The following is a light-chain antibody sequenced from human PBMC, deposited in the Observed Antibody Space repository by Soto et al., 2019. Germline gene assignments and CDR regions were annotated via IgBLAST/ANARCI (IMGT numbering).Light chain of an antibody. Sequence: DIQMTQSPSSVSASVGDRVTITCRASQGISSWLAWYQQRPGKAPKLLIYEASSLQYGVPSRFRGSGSGTDFTLTITSLQPEDSATYFCQQANSFPITFGQGTRRAIK. CDR2: EAS. V-gene: IGKV1-12*01. CDR1: QGISSW. J-gene: IGKJ5*01. CDR3: QQANSFPIT.